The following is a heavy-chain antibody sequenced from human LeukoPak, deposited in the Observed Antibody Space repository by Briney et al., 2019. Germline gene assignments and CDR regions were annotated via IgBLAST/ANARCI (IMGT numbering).Heavy chain of an antibody. V-gene: IGHV3-15*01. CDR1: GFTFSSYE. Sequence: GGSLRLSCAASGFTFSSYEMNWVRQAPGKGLEWVGRIKSKTDGGTTDYAAPVKGRFTISRDDSKNTLYLQMNSLKTEDTAVYYCTIRGRWTLYYYYYYMDVWGKGTTVTVSS. CDR2: IKSKTDGGTT. D-gene: IGHD3/OR15-3a*01. J-gene: IGHJ6*03. CDR3: TIRGRWTLYYYYYYMDV.